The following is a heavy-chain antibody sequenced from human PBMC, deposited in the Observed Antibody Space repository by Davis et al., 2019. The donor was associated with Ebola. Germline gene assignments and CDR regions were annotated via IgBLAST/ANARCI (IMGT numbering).Heavy chain of an antibody. CDR2: IWSDGSTT. CDR3: ARGDSSSSGHDFDY. J-gene: IGHJ4*02. D-gene: IGHD3-22*01. Sequence: GESLKISCAASGFTVSSYGMHWVRQAPGKGLEWVTTIWSDGSTTYYADPVKGRFTISRDNSKNTLSLQMNSLRVEDMALYYCARGDSSSSGHDFDYWGQGTLVTASS. V-gene: IGHV3-33*01. CDR1: GFTVSSYG.